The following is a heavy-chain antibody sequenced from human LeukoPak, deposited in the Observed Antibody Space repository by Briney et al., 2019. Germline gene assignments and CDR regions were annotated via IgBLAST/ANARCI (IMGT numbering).Heavy chain of an antibody. V-gene: IGHV3-23*01. D-gene: IGHD3-9*01. J-gene: IGHJ4*02. CDR3: AKGLTSEYYPYFDN. CDR2: ISGTSGKT. CDR1: GXTFSSYA. Sequence: GGSLRLSCAASGXTFSSYAMSWVRQAPGSGLEWVSAISGTSGKTYFADSVKGRFTISRDNPKNTLFVQMNSLRAEDTAVYYCAKGLTSEYYPYFDNWGQGTLVTVSS.